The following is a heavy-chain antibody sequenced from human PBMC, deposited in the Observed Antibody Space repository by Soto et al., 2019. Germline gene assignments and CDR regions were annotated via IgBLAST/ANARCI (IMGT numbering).Heavy chain of an antibody. V-gene: IGHV1-18*01. CDR1: EYGFTTYG. Sequence: QVHLVQSGAEVKKPGASVKVSCKGSEYGFTTYGITWVRQAPGQGLEWMAWISAHNGNTNYAQKLQGRVTVTRDTSTSTAYMELRSLRSDDTAVYYCPRGRYGDYWGQGALVTVSS. CDR2: ISAHNGNT. CDR3: PRGRYGDY. D-gene: IGHD1-1*01. J-gene: IGHJ4*02.